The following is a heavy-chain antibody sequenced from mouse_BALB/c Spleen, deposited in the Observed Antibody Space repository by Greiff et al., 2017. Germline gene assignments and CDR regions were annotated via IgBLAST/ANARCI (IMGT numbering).Heavy chain of an antibody. Sequence: VQLQQSGTVLARPGASVKMSCKASGYSFTSYWMHWVKQRPGQGLEWIGAIYPGNSDTSYNQKFKGKAKLTAVNSASTAYMELSSLTNEDSAVYYCTRITTVEPYYCDYWGQGTTLTVSS. J-gene: IGHJ2*01. D-gene: IGHD1-1*01. CDR3: TRITTVEPYYCDY. CDR1: GYSFTSYW. V-gene: IGHV1-5*01. CDR2: IYPGNSDT.